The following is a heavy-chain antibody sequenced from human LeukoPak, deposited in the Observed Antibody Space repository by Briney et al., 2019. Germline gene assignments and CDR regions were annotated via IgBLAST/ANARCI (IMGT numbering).Heavy chain of an antibody. CDR3: AKTELAMNYYYYMDV. J-gene: IGHJ6*03. D-gene: IGHD3-10*01. CDR1: GFTFSSCG. Sequence: PGGSLRLSCAASGFTFSSCGMHWVRQAPDKGLEWLAVFSYDGTNKYYRDSVKGRFTISRDNSKNTLYLQMNSLRAEDTAVYYCAKTELAMNYYYYMDVWGKGTTVTVSS. V-gene: IGHV3-30*18. CDR2: FSYDGTNK.